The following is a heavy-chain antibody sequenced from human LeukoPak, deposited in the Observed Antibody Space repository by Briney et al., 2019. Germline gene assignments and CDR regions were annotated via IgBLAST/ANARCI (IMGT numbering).Heavy chain of an antibody. CDR2: IRYDGSNK. CDR3: ARDTQEGFWSGYYGY. V-gene: IGHV3-30*02. D-gene: IGHD3-3*01. Sequence: PGGSLRLSCAASGFTFSSYGMHWVRQAPGKGLEWVAFIRYDGSNKYYADSVKGRFTISRDNSKNTLYLQMNSLRAEDTAVYYCARDTQEGFWSGYYGYWGQGTLVTVSS. J-gene: IGHJ4*02. CDR1: GFTFSSYG.